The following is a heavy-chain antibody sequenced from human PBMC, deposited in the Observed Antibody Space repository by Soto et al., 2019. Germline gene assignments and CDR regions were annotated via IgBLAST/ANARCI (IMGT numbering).Heavy chain of an antibody. CDR1: GGSFSGYY. CDR2: INHSGST. J-gene: IGHJ5*02. D-gene: IGHD1-26*01. V-gene: IGHV4-34*01. CDR3: ARVSEWELPNWFDP. Sequence: PSETLSLTCAVYGGSFSGYYWSWIRQPPGKGLEWIGEINHSGSTNYNPSLKSRVTISVDTSKNQFSLKLSSVTAADTAVYYCARVSEWELPNWFDPWGQGTLVTVSS.